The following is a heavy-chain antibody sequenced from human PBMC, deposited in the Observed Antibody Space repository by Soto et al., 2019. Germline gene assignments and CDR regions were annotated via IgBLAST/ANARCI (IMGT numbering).Heavy chain of an antibody. CDR2: IYYSGSP. J-gene: IGHJ4*02. D-gene: IGHD2-15*01. Sequence: QVQLQASGPGLVKPSQTLSLTCTVSGGAISSGGYYWSWIRQHPGKGLEWIGYIYYSGSPYYNPSLKSRVTISVDTSKNQFSLKLSSVTAADTAVYYCAGTGSAPPNYFDYWGQGTLVTVSS. CDR3: AGTGSAPPNYFDY. CDR1: GGAISSGGYY. V-gene: IGHV4-31*03.